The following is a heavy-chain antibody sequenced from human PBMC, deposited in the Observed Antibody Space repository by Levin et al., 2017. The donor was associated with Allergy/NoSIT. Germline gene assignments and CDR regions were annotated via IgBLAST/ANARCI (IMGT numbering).Heavy chain of an antibody. CDR2: IYYSGGT. CDR1: GGSISSYY. CDR3: ARTAGSDGFDI. J-gene: IGHJ3*02. V-gene: IGHV4-59*01. Sequence: SQTLSLTCTVSGGSISSYYWSWIRQPPGKGLEWIGYIYYSGGTNYNPSLKSRVTISVDTSKSQFSLKLSSVTSADTAVYYCARTAGSDGFDIWGQGTMVAVSS. D-gene: IGHD6-13*01.